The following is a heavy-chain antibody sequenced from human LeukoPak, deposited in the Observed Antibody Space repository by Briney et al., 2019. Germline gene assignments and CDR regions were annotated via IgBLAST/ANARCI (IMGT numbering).Heavy chain of an antibody. J-gene: IGHJ4*02. D-gene: IGHD5-18*01. CDR1: GGSISSGGYY. CDR2: IYYGGDT. CDR3: ARDVYSYGPDY. Sequence: PSQTPSLTCTVSGGSISSGGYYWSWIRQHPGKGLEWIGYIYYGGDTKYNPSLKSRVTTSVDTSKNQFSLKLSSVTAADTAVYYCARDVYSYGPDYWGQGTLVTVSS. V-gene: IGHV4-31*03.